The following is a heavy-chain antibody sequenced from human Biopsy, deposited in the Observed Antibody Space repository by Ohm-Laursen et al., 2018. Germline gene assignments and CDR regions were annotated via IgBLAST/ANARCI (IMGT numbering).Heavy chain of an antibody. J-gene: IGHJ5*02. D-gene: IGHD3-3*01. CDR3: ARLRGGVVINYSWFDP. CDR1: GGSIRSNGFY. V-gene: IGHV4-39*01. CDR2: ISYRGTT. Sequence: TLSLTCTVSGGSIRSNGFYWGWIRQPPGKGLEWIGSISYRGTTSYNPSLKSRVAISVDTSKNQLSLSLNSVTAADTAVFYCARLRGGVVINYSWFDPWGQGILVTVSS.